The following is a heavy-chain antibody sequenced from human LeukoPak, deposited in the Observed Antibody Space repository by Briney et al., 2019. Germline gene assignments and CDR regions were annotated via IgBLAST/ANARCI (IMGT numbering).Heavy chain of an antibody. CDR1: GFTFSSYW. CDR2: IKQDGSEK. V-gene: IGHV3-7*01. J-gene: IGHJ5*02. CDR3: ARDNSVEDTAWWFDR. D-gene: IGHD4-23*01. Sequence: GRSLRLSCAASGFTFSSYWMSWVRQAPGKGLEWVANIKQDGSEKYYMDSVKGRFTISRDNAKNSLYVQMNSLRAEDTVVYYCARDNSVEDTAWWFDRWRQGTLLTVSS.